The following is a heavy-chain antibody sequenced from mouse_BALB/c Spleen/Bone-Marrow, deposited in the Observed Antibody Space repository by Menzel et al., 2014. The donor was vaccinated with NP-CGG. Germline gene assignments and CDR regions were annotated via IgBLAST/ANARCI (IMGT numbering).Heavy chain of an antibody. V-gene: IGHV1-66*01. J-gene: IGHJ4*01. CDR3: AKRDKYDDYAIDY. CDR2: IFPGSGNT. CDR1: GYSFTSYY. D-gene: IGHD2-14*01. Sequence: AQLQQSGPELVKPGASVKISCKASGYSFTSYYIHWVKQRPGQGLEWIGWIFPGSGNTKYNEKFKGKATLTADTSSSTAYMQLSSLTSEDSAVYFCAKRDKYDDYAIDYWGQGTSVTVSS.